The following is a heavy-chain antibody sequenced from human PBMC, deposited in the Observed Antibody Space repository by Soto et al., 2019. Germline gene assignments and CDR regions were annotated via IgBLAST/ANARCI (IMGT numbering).Heavy chain of an antibody. Sequence: EVQLLESGGGLVQPGGSLRLSCAASGLTFSSYAMSWVRQAPGKGLEWVSGISGSGGITYYADSVKGRFTMSRDNSKNKLYLQMNSLRAEDTAVYYCAKEYYYDSSGDLAFDIWGQGTMVTVSS. CDR2: ISGSGGIT. CDR3: AKEYYYDSSGDLAFDI. D-gene: IGHD3-22*01. V-gene: IGHV3-23*01. CDR1: GLTFSSYA. J-gene: IGHJ3*02.